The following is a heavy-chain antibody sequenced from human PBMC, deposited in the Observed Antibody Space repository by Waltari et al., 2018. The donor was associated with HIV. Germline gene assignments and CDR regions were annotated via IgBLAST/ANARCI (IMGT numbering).Heavy chain of an antibody. V-gene: IGHV3-11*01. CDR1: GFTFSDYY. CDR2: IRNSGDII. J-gene: IGHJ4*02. Sequence: QVQLVESGGGLVKPGGSLRLSCAASGFTFSDYYMTWIRQAPGNGLELISYIRNSGDIIYYADSVKGLFTISRDNAKNSLYLQMNSLRAEDTAVYYCARDRWYYFDTSDYFYDYWGQGTLVTVSS. CDR3: ARDRWYYFDTSDYFYDY. D-gene: IGHD3-22*01.